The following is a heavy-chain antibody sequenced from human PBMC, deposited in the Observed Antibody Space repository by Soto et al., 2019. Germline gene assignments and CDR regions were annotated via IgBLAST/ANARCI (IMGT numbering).Heavy chain of an antibody. D-gene: IGHD2-15*01. J-gene: IGHJ4*02. CDR1: GFSLTTSGVG. CDR2: VYWDGDG. CDR3: AHRGGCSAASCFSNYFDA. Sequence: QITLKESGPALVRPTQTLTLTCTFSGFSLTTSGVGVAWIRQAPGKALECLALVYWDGDGRFNPSLKNRLTLTKDTSKNRVVLTMTNVDPVDTATYYCAHRGGCSAASCFSNYFDAWGQGALVTVSS. V-gene: IGHV2-5*02.